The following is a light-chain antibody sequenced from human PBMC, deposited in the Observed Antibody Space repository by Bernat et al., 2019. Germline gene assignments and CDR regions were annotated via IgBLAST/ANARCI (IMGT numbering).Light chain of an antibody. CDR3: CSYAGSSTWV. CDR2: EVR. Sequence: QSALTQPASVSGSPGQSITIPCTGTSSEVGSYDLVSWYQQHPGKAPKLMIYEVRKRPSGVSNRFSGSKSGDTASLTISGLQPEDEANYYCCSYAGSSTWVFGGGTKLTVL. V-gene: IGLV2-23*02. CDR1: SSEVGSYDL. J-gene: IGLJ3*02.